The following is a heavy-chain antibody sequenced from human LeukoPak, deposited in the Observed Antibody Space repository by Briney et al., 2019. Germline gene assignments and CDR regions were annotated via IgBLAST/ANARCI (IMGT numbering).Heavy chain of an antibody. CDR3: ARTAKTNIAARRAAFDI. CDR2: INHSGST. J-gene: IGHJ3*02. CDR1: GGSFSGYY. Sequence: PSETLSLTCAVYGGSFSGYYWSWIRQPPGKGLEWIGEINHSGSTNYNPSLKSRVTTSVDMSKNQFSLKLSSVTAADTAVYYCARTAKTNIAARRAAFDIWGQGTMVTVSS. V-gene: IGHV4-34*01. D-gene: IGHD6-6*01.